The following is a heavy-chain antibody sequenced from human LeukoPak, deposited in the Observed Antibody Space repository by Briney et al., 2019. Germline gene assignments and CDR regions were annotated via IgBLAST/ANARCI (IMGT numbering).Heavy chain of an antibody. CDR1: GYTFTSYG. D-gene: IGHD6-19*01. CDR3: ARDGYSSGWYGYYYYGMDV. J-gene: IGHJ6*02. Sequence: ASVKVSCKASGYTFTSYGISWVRQAPGQGLEWMGWISAYNGNTNYAQKLQGRVTMTTDTSTSTVYMELSSLRSEDTAVYYCARDGYSSGWYGYYYYGMDVWGQGTTVTVSS. V-gene: IGHV1-18*01. CDR2: ISAYNGNT.